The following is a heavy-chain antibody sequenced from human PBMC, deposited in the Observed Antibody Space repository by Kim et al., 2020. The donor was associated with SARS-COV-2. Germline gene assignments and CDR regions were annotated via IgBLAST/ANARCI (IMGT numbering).Heavy chain of an antibody. Sequence: GGSLRLSCAASGFTFSSYAMSWVRQAPGKGLEWVSAISGSGGSTYYADSVKGRFTISRDNSKNTLYLQMNSLRAEDTAVYYCAKDNGYDYVWGSYRSQWGQGTLVTVSS. D-gene: IGHD3-16*02. CDR2: ISGSGGST. J-gene: IGHJ4*02. CDR1: GFTFSSYA. CDR3: AKDNGYDYVWGSYRSQ. V-gene: IGHV3-23*01.